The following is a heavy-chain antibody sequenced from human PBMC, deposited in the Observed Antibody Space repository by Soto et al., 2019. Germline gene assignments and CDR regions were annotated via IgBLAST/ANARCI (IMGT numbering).Heavy chain of an antibody. D-gene: IGHD3-22*01. Sequence: XXSLRLSFAASGFTFSDYYMRWIPQAPGKGLEWVSYISSSSSYTNYADSVKGRLTISRDNAKNSLYLQMNSLRAEDTAVYYCARDTLYYYDSSGYFDYWGQGTLVTSPQ. V-gene: IGHV3-11*06. CDR1: GFTFSDYY. CDR2: ISSSSSYT. CDR3: ARDTLYYYDSSGYFDY. J-gene: IGHJ4*02.